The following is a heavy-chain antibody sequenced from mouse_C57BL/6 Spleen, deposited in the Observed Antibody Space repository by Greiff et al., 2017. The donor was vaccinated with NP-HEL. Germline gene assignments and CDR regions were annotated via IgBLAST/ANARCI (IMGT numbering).Heavy chain of an antibody. V-gene: IGHV1-18*01. CDR1: GYTFTDYN. CDR3: ARWVNWVVDWYFDV. D-gene: IGHD4-1*01. CDR2: INPNNGGT. J-gene: IGHJ1*03. Sequence: VQLKQSGPELVKPGASVKIPCKASGYTFTDYNMDWVKQSHGKSLEWIGDINPNNGGTNYNQKFKGKATLTVDKSSSTAYMELRSLTSEDTAVYYCARWVNWVVDWYFDVWGTGTTVTVSS.